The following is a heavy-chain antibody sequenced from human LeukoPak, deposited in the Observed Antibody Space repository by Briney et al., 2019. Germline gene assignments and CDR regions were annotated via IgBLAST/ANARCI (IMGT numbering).Heavy chain of an antibody. V-gene: IGHV3-9*01. D-gene: IGHD3-22*01. CDR3: AKGRVVVITWDYFDY. J-gene: IGHJ4*02. Sequence: PGGSLRLSCAASGFTFDDYAMHWVRQASGKGLEWVSGISWNSGSIGYADSVKGRFTISRDNAKNSLYLQMNSLRAEDTALYYCAKGRVVVITWDYFDYWGQGTLVTVSS. CDR2: ISWNSGSI. CDR1: GFTFDDYA.